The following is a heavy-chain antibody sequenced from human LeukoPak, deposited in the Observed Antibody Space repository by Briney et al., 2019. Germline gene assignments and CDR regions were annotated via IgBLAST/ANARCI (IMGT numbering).Heavy chain of an antibody. V-gene: IGHV4-59*01. Sequence: SETLSLTCTVSGGSISSYYWSWIRQPPGKGLEWIGYIYYSGSTNYNPSLKSRVTISVDTSKSQFSLKLSSVTAADTAVYYCARDVVVAATHSHYYYGMDVWGQGTTVTVSS. CDR1: GGSISSYY. CDR3: ARDVVVAATHSHYYYGMDV. CDR2: IYYSGST. D-gene: IGHD2-15*01. J-gene: IGHJ6*02.